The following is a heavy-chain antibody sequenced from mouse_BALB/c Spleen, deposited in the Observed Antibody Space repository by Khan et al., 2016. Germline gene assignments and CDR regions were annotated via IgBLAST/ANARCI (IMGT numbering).Heavy chain of an antibody. CDR1: GYSITSDCA. CDR2: ISYSGYP. Sequence: VQLKQSGLGLVKPSQSLSLTCTVTGYSITSDCAWSWIRQFPGNKLEWMGYISYSGYPSYNPSLKSRISITRDTSKNQFFLQLNSVTTEDTATYYCVRGNDGFFAWFAYWGQGTLVTVSA. CDR3: VRGNDGFFAWFAY. J-gene: IGHJ3*01. V-gene: IGHV3-2*02. D-gene: IGHD2-3*01.